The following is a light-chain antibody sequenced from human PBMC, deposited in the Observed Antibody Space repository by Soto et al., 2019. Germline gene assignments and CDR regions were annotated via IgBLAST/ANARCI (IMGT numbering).Light chain of an antibody. V-gene: IGLV1-36*01. CDR3: ATWDNSLNGVV. Sequence: QSVLTQPPSVSEAPRQRVTISCSGSSSNIGNHAVNWYQQLPGKAPKFLIYYDDLLPSGVSDRFSGSKSGTSASLAISGLQTEDAADYYCATWDNSLNGVVFGGGTQLTVL. J-gene: IGLJ3*02. CDR2: YDD. CDR1: SSNIGNHA.